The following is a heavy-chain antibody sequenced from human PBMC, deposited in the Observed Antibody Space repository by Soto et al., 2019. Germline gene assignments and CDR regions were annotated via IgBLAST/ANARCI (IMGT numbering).Heavy chain of an antibody. J-gene: IGHJ5*02. Sequence: SETVSLTCGVSGGAVASSHWWIWVRQSPGRGLEWIWNVYHTGDTNFNPSLQSRVTFSVDRSNNQFSLRLTSVTAADPAVYFCARKFVTARGHYFVDPWGPRTRVTVSS. CDR1: GGAVASSHW. CDR3: ARKFVTARGHYFVDP. D-gene: IGHD2-21*02. CDR2: VYHTGDT. V-gene: IGHV4-4*02.